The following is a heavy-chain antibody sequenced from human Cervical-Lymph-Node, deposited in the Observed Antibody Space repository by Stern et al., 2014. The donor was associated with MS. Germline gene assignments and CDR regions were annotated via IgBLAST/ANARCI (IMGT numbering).Heavy chain of an antibody. V-gene: IGHV3-33*01. CDR3: ARSSSPSPYYYYGMDV. CDR2: IWYDGSNK. D-gene: IGHD6-13*01. J-gene: IGHJ6*02. CDR1: GFNFSSYG. Sequence: VQLMESGGDVVQPGRSLRLSCAASGFNFSSYGMKWVRQAPGKGLEWVAVIWYDGSNKYYADAVKGRFTISRDNSKNTLYLQMNSLRAEDTAVYYCARSSSPSPYYYYGMDVWGQGTTVTVSS.